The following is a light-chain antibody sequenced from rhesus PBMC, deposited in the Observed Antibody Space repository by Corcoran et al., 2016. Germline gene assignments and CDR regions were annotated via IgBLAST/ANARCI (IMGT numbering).Light chain of an antibody. CDR2: AAS. CDR1: QGISSY. V-gene: IGKV1-28*02. J-gene: IGKJ2*01. Sequence: DIQMTQSPSSLSASVGDTVTITCRASQGISSYLNWFQPKPGKAPKLLIYAASSLESGVPSRFSGSGPVTAFTLTSSSLQLEDFAVSYCHQHESSPHSFGQGTKVEIK. CDR3: HQHESSPHS.